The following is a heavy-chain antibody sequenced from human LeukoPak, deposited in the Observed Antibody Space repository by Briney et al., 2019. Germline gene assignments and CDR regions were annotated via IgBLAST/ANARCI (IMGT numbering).Heavy chain of an antibody. V-gene: IGHV3-23*01. J-gene: IGHJ4*02. Sequence: GGSLRLSCAASGFTFSCYSMSWVRQAPGKGLEWVSAISSSGGSTDYTDSVKGRFTISRDNSKNTLYLQMNSLRAEDTAVYYCAKKMSITAASQVDYWGQGTLVTVSS. D-gene: IGHD1-20*01. CDR3: AKKMSITAASQVDY. CDR2: ISSSGGST. CDR1: GFTFSCYS.